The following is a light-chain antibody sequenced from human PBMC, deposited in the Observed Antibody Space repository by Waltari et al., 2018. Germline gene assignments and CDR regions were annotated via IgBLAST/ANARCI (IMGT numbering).Light chain of an antibody. CDR3: SSYTSSGTCV. Sequence: QSALTQPASVSGSPGQSITISCTGTGSDVGGYNYVSWYQHHPGKAPQLMIYEVSNRPSGVSNRFSGSKSGNTASLTISGLQAEDEADYYCSSYTSSGTCVFGTGTKVTVL. J-gene: IGLJ1*01. CDR1: GSDVGGYNY. CDR2: EVS. V-gene: IGLV2-14*01.